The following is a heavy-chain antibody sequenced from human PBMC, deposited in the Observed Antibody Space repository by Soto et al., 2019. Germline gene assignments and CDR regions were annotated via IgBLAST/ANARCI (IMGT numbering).Heavy chain of an antibody. V-gene: IGHV4-39*01. CDR3: AGSYSGYPAAFDY. CDR2: IYYSGST. Sequence: QLQLQESGPGLVKPSETLSLTCTVSGGSISSSSYYWGWIRQPLGKGLEWIGSIYYSGSTYYNPSLTSRVTISVDTSKNQFSPKLTSVISADTAVYYCAGSYSGYPAAFDYWGQGTLVTVSS. D-gene: IGHD5-12*01. CDR1: GGSISSSSYY. J-gene: IGHJ4*02.